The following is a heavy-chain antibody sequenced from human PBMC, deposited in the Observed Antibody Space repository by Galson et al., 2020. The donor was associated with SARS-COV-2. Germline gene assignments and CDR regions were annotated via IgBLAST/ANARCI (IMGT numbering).Heavy chain of an antibody. V-gene: IGHV2-70*01. Sequence: SGPTLVKPTQTLTLTCTFSGFSLSTSGMCVSWIRQPPGKALEWLALIDWDDDKYYSTSLKTRLTISKDTSKNQVVLTMTNMDPVDTATYYCARMSTTGTTLGDYYYYDMDVWGQGTTVTVSS. CDR3: ARMSTTGTTLGDYYYYDMDV. J-gene: IGHJ6*02. D-gene: IGHD1-1*01. CDR2: IDWDDDK. CDR1: GFSLSTSGMC.